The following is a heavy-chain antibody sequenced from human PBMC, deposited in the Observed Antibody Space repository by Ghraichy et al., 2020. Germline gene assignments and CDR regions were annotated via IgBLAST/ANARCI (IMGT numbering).Heavy chain of an antibody. J-gene: IGHJ6*02. CDR2: ISAYNGNT. D-gene: IGHD4-17*01. CDR3: ARDHAKDYGDYYYGMDV. CDR1: GYTFTSYG. V-gene: IGHV1-18*01. Sequence: ASVKVSCKASGYTFTSYGISWVRQAPGQGLEWMGWISAYNGNTNYAQKLQGRVTMTTDTSTSTAYMELRSLRSDDTAVYYCARDHAKDYGDYYYGMDVWGQGTTVTVSS.